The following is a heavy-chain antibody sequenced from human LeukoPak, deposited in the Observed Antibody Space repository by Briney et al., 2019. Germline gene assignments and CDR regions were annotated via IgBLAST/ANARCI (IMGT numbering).Heavy chain of an antibody. CDR2: IYPGDSDT. J-gene: IGHJ4*02. V-gene: IGHV5-51*01. CDR3: ARQDCGGDYYSPDFDY. CDR1: GYSFTSYW. D-gene: IGHD2-21*02. Sequence: GESLKISCKGSGYSFTSYWIGWVRQMPGKGLEWMGIIYPGDSDTRYSPSFQGQVTISADKSISTAYLQWSSLKASDTAMYYCARQDCGGDYYSPDFDYWGQGTLVTVSS.